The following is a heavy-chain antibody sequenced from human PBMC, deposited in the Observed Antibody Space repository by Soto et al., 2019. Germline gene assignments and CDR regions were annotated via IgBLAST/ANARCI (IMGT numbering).Heavy chain of an antibody. CDR3: VKENLGYCSGGSCYSWDYYGMDV. CDR2: ISPNGGST. D-gene: IGHD2-15*01. CDR1: GFIFSTYA. J-gene: IGHJ6*02. V-gene: IGHV3-64D*06. Sequence: GGSLRLSCSASGFIFSTYAMHWVRQAPGKGLEHISAISPNGGSTYCADSVKGRFTISRDNSKNTLYLQMTSLRAEDTAVYYCVKENLGYCSGGSCYSWDYYGMDVWGQGTTVT.